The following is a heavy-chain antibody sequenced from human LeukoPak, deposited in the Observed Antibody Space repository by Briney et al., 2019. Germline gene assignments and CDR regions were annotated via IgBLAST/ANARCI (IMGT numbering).Heavy chain of an antibody. Sequence: ASVKVSCKASGYTFTSYGISWVRQAPGQGLEWMGWISAYNGNTNYAQKLQGRVTLTTDTSTSTAYMELRSLRSDDTAVYYCARDSPSDYCGSGSYYTLFDYWGQGTLVTVSS. CDR1: GYTFTSYG. D-gene: IGHD3-10*01. J-gene: IGHJ4*02. CDR2: ISAYNGNT. CDR3: ARDSPSDYCGSGSYYTLFDY. V-gene: IGHV1-18*04.